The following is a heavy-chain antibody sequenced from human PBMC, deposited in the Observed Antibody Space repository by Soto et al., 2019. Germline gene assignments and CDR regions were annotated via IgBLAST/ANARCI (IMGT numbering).Heavy chain of an antibody. CDR1: GGSVSSGSYY. V-gene: IGHV4-61*01. CDR2: IYYSGST. D-gene: IGHD6-19*01. Sequence: SETLSLTCTVSGGSVSSGSYYWSWIRQPSGKGLEWIGYIYYSGSTNYNPSLKSRVTISVDTSKNQFSLKLSSVTAADTAVYYCARAPEQWPHPFDYWGQGTLVTVSS. J-gene: IGHJ4*02. CDR3: ARAPEQWPHPFDY.